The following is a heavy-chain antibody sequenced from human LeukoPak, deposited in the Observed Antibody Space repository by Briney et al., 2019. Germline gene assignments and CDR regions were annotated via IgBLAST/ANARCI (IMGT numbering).Heavy chain of an antibody. CDR1: GGSISSGDYY. Sequence: SGTLSLTCTVSGGSISSGDYYWSWIRQPPGKGLEWIGYIYYSGSTHYNPSLKSRVTISVDTSKNQFSLKLSSVTAADTAVYYCASRGRYWFDPWGQGTLVTVSS. J-gene: IGHJ5*02. V-gene: IGHV4-30-4*08. CDR2: IYYSGST. CDR3: ASRGRYWFDP.